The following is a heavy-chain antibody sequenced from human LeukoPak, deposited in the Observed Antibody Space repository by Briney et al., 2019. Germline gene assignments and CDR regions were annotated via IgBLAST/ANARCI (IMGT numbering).Heavy chain of an antibody. V-gene: IGHV4-39*07. Sequence: PSETLSLTCTVSGGSISSGDYYWSWIRQPPGKGLEWIGEINHSGSTNYNPSLKSRVTISVDTSKNQFSLKLSSVTAADTAVYYCARGRMYGSGWPLGYWGQGTLVTVSS. D-gene: IGHD6-19*01. J-gene: IGHJ4*02. CDR1: GGSISSGDYY. CDR2: INHSGST. CDR3: ARGRMYGSGWPLGY.